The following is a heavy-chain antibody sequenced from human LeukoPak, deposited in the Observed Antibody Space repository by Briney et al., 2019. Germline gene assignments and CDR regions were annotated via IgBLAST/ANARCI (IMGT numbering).Heavy chain of an antibody. J-gene: IGHJ6*03. CDR2: IRYDGSNK. D-gene: IGHD1-26*01. CDR3: ARDGGSYSSLYYYYYYMDV. V-gene: IGHV3-30*02. Sequence: GGSLRLSCAASGFTFSSYGMHWVRQAPGKGLEWVAFIRYDGSNKYYGDSVKGRFTISRDNSKNTLYLQMNSLRAEDTAVYYCARDGGSYSSLYYYYYYMDVWGKGTTVTVSS. CDR1: GFTFSSYG.